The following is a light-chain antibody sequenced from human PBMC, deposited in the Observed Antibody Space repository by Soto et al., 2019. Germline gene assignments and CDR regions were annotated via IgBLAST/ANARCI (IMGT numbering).Light chain of an antibody. CDR2: EVS. Sequence: QSALTQPASVSGSPGQSITISCTGTSSDVGGYNYVSWYQQHPGKAPKLMIYEVSNRPSGVSNRFSGSKSGNTASLTISGLLAEDGAAYYSCSYTSSSIDYVFGTGTKVTVL. CDR1: SSDVGGYNY. J-gene: IGLJ1*01. CDR3: CSYTSSSIDYV. V-gene: IGLV2-14*01.